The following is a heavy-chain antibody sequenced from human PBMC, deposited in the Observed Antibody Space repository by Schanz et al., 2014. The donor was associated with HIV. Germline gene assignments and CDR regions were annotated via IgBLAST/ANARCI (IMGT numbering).Heavy chain of an antibody. CDR2: ISYDGRNK. CDR1: AFTFRSYA. D-gene: IGHD3-22*01. Sequence: QVQLVESGGGVVQPGRSLRLFCAASAFTFRSYALHWVRQAPGKGLDWVAGISYDGRNKYYADSVKGRFTISRDNSKNTLYLQMNSLRAEDTAVYYCTGGLYYDSTPFDPWGQGTLVTVSS. CDR3: TGGLYYDSTPFDP. J-gene: IGHJ5*02. V-gene: IGHV3-30*04.